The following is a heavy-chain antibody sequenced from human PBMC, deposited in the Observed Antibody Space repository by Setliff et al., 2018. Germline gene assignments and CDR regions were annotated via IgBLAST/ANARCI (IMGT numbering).Heavy chain of an antibody. CDR2: SRYAENYQ. V-gene: IGHV3-30-3*01. D-gene: IGHD2-15*01. CDR3: ARSDGGSSGLDY. J-gene: IGHJ4*02. Sequence: PGGSLRLSCAASGFTISYYAIHWVRQAPGKELEWVAVSRYAENYQYYADSVKGRFTISRDNPENTLYLQMNSLRPDDTAVYHCARSDGGSSGLDYWGQGTLVTVSS. CDR1: GFTISYYA.